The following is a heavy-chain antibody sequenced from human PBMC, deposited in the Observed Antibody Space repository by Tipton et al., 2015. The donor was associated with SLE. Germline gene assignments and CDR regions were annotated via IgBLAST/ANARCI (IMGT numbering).Heavy chain of an antibody. CDR3: ARAGGSYFGDAFDI. V-gene: IGHV4-34*01. Sequence: LRLSCAVYGGSFSGYYWSWIRQPPGKGLEWIGEINHSGSTNYNPSLKSRVTISVDTSKNQFSLKLSSVSAADTAVYYCARAGGSYFGDAFDIWGQGTMVTVSS. J-gene: IGHJ3*02. D-gene: IGHD1-26*01. CDR2: INHSGST. CDR1: GGSFSGYY.